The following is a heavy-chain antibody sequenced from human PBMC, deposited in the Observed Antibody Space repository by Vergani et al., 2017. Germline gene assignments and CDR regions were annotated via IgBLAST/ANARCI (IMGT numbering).Heavy chain of an antibody. CDR3: ARHGGSGNYYHLFDS. CDR1: GGSFSGYY. D-gene: IGHD3-3*01. V-gene: IGHV4-34*01. J-gene: IGHJ4*02. CDR2: INHSGST. Sequence: QVQLQQWGAGLLKPSETLSLTCAVYGGSFSGYYWSWIRQPPGKGLEWIGEINHSGSTNYNPSLKSRVTISVDTSKNQFSLKLSSVTAADTALYHCARHGGSGNYYHLFDSWGQGTLVIVSS.